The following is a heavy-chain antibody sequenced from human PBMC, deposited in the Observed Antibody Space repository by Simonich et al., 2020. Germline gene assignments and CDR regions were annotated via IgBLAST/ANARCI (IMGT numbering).Heavy chain of an antibody. D-gene: IGHD6-13*01. CDR3: ARDQGGRAAAATDY. V-gene: IGHV1-18*01. CDR2: IKAYNGNT. CDR1: GYNFTSYG. Sequence: QVQLVQSGAEVKKPGASVKVSCKASGYNFTSYGISWVRQVPGQGLEWMGWIKAYNGNTNYAKELQGRGTMTTDTSTSTAYMELRSLRSDDTAVYYCARDQGGRAAAATDYWGQGTLVTVSS. J-gene: IGHJ4*02.